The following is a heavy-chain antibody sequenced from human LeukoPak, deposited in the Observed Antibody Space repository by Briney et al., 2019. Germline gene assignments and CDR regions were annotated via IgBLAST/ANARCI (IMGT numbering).Heavy chain of an antibody. J-gene: IGHJ4*02. V-gene: IGHV3-74*01. D-gene: IGHD2-21*02. CDR2: INSDGSGT. Sequence: GGSLRLSCAASGFTFSNYWMHWVRQAPGKGLVWVSRINSDGSGTSYVDSVKGRFTISRDNAKNTLSLQMNSLRAEDTAVYYCARPPPYCGGDCYRFDYWGQGTLVTVSS. CDR1: GFTFSNYW. CDR3: ARPPPYCGGDCYRFDY.